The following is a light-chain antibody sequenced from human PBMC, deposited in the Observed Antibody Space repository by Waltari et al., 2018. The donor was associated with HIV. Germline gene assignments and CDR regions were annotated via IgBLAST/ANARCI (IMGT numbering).Light chain of an antibody. CDR3: QQYYSNPPT. CDR2: WAS. Sequence: DIVMTQSPDSLALSLVEGATINYKSIQTIFYSSKNKNYLACYQQKPGQTPKLLIYWASTRDSGVPDRFSGSGSGTDFTLTISNLQSEDVAIYFCQQYYSNPPTFGQGTKVEVK. CDR1: QTIFYSSKNKNY. V-gene: IGKV4-1*01. J-gene: IGKJ1*01.